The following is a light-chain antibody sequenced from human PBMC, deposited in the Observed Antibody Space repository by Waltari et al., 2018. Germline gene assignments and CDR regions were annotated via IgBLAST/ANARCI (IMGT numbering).Light chain of an antibody. J-gene: IGKJ2*01. V-gene: IGKV3-20*01. CDR2: GAS. CDR1: QRLGKNY. CDR3: QQYGSSVLYT. Sequence: VLTQSPGTLSLSLGDRASLSCKASQRLGKNYLAWYQQKPGQAPRLLIFGASSRAAGIPDRFSGSGSGTDFTLTISRLEPEDFAVYYCQQYGSSVLYTFGQGTKLEIK.